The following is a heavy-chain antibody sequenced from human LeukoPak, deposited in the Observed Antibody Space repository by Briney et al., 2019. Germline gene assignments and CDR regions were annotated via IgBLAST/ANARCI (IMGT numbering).Heavy chain of an antibody. J-gene: IGHJ6*02. CDR2: ISGDGGST. Sequence: GGSLRLSCAASGFTFDDYAMHWVRQAPGKGLEWVSLISGDGGSTYYADSVKGRFTISRDNSKNSLYLQMNSLRTEDTALYYCAKDMVRGVIITSAYYYYGMDVWGQGTTVTVSS. D-gene: IGHD3-10*01. V-gene: IGHV3-43*02. CDR3: AKDMVRGVIITSAYYYYGMDV. CDR1: GFTFDDYA.